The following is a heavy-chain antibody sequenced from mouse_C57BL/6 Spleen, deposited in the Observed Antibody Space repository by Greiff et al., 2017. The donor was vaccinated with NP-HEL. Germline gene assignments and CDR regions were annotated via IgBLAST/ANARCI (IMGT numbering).Heavy chain of an antibody. CDR1: GFSLTSYG. CDR3: ARSGYGSSQEFAY. D-gene: IGHD1-1*01. CDR2: IWSGGST. Sequence: QVQLKESGPGLVQPSQSLSITCTVSGFSLTSYGVHWVRQSPGKGLEWLGVIWSGGSTDYNAAFISRLSISKDNSKSQVFVKMNRLQADDTAIYYCARSGYGSSQEFAYWGQGTLVTVSA. V-gene: IGHV2-2*01. J-gene: IGHJ3*01.